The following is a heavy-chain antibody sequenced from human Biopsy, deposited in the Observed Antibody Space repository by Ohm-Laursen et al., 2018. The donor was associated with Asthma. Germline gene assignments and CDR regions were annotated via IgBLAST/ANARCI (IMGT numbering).Heavy chain of an antibody. D-gene: IGHD1-14*01. V-gene: IGHV3-30*01. CDR3: VRDGTDDAFDI. Sequence: LSLTCAASGFSFSNFAIHWVRQAPGKGLEWVGVISKDASTQDYADSVKGRFTMARDNSKNTLDLQMNSLREEDTAVYYCVRDGTDDAFDIWGQGIVASVSS. J-gene: IGHJ3*02. CDR1: GFSFSNFA. CDR2: ISKDASTQ.